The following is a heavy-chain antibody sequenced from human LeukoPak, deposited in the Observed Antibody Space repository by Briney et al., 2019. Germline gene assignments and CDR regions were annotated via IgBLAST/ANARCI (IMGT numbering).Heavy chain of an antibody. Sequence: SETLSLTCTLSGGSVTNYHWSWIRQPAGKGLEWIARFYTGGSTTYNPSLNGRATMSVDTSMNHFSLKLTSVTAADTAIYYCATVEVGTVDVFDIWGQGTMVTVSS. CDR1: GGSVTNYH. CDR2: FYTGGST. V-gene: IGHV4-4*07. CDR3: ATVEVGTVDVFDI. J-gene: IGHJ3*02. D-gene: IGHD1-26*01.